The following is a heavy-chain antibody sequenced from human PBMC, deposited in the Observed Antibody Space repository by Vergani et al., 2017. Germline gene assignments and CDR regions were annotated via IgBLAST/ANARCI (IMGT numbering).Heavy chain of an antibody. CDR2: IYHSGST. Sequence: QVQLQESGPGLVEPSETLSLTCAVSGYSIRNGYYWGWIRQPPGKGLEWIGRIYHSGSTHYNPYLKSRVTISVATSKNAFSLKVTSVTAADTAVYYCTRQPQEGASGPPSVPTWGQGISVIVSS. CDR1: GYSIRNGYY. D-gene: IGHD5-12*01. V-gene: IGHV4-38-2*01. J-gene: IGHJ4*02. CDR3: TRQPQEGASGPPSVPT.